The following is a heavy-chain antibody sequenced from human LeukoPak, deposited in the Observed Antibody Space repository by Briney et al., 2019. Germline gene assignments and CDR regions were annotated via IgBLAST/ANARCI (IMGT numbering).Heavy chain of an antibody. V-gene: IGHV2-5*01. CDR1: GFSLSTSGVG. Sequence: ESGPTLVKPTQTLTLTCTFSGFSLSTSGVGVGWIRQPPGKALEWLALIYWNDDKRYSPSLKSRLTITKDTSKNQVVLTMTNMDPVDTATYYCAHRRGYFDWLYFDYWGQGTLVTVSS. J-gene: IGHJ4*02. CDR2: IYWNDDK. CDR3: AHRRGYFDWLYFDY. D-gene: IGHD3-9*01.